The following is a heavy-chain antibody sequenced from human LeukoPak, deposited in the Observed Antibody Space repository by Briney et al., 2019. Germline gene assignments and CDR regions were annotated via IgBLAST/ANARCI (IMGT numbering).Heavy chain of an antibody. CDR1: GYTFTGYY. Sequence: GASVKVSCKASGYTFTGYYMHWVRQAPGQGLEWMGRINPNSGGTNYAQKFQGRVTMTRDTSISTAYMELSRLRSDDTAVYYCVSSSGYYRPTGYWGQGTLVTVSS. CDR3: VSSSGYYRPTGY. D-gene: IGHD3-22*01. V-gene: IGHV1-2*06. J-gene: IGHJ4*02. CDR2: INPNSGGT.